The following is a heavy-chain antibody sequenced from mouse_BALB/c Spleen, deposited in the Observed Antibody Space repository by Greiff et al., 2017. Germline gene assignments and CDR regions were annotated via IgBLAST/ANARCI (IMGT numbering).Heavy chain of an antibody. CDR1: GYTFSSYW. J-gene: IGHJ2*01. D-gene: IGHD2-4*01. CDR3: ARRSDYDPFDY. Sequence: QVQLQQSGAELMKPGASVKISCKATGYTFSSYWIEWVKQRPGHGLEWIGEILPGSGSTNYNEKFKGKATFTADTSSNTAYMQLSSLTSEDSAVYYCARRSDYDPFDYWGQGTTLTVSS. V-gene: IGHV1-9*01. CDR2: ILPGSGST.